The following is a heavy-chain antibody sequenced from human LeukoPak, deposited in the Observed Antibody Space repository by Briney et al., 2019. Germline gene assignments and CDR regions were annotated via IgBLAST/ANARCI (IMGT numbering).Heavy chain of an antibody. CDR3: ARGNNYYGSGSYGWFDP. V-gene: IGHV4-59*01. CDR2: IYYSGST. CDR1: GGSISSYY. Sequence: SETLSLTCTVSGGSISSYYWSWIRQPPGKGLEWIGYIYYSGSTNYNPSLKSRVTISVDMSKNQFSLKLSSVTAADTAVYYCARGNNYYGSGSYGWFDPWGQGTLVTVSS. D-gene: IGHD3-10*01. J-gene: IGHJ5*02.